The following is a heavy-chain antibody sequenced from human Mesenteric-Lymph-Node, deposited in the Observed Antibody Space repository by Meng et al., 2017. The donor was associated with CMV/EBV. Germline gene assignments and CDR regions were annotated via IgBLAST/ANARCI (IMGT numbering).Heavy chain of an antibody. CDR3: ARGGGYCISTSCLRTGEF. V-gene: IGHV4-34*01. J-gene: IGHJ4*02. CDR1: GSLSGYY. D-gene: IGHD2-2*01. Sequence: GSLSGYYWPWIRQPPGKGLEWIGEINHSGSTNYNPSLKSRVTIAVDTSNNQFSLKLTSVTAADTAVYYCARGGGYCISTSCLRTGEFWGQGTLVTVSS. CDR2: INHSGST.